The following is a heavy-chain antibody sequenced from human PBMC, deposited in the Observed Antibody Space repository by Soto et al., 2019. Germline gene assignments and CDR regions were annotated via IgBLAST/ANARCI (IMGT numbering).Heavy chain of an antibody. CDR2: INHSGST. D-gene: IGHD6-13*01. V-gene: IGHV4-34*01. CDR3: ARGGKAAKYYYYYYGMDV. J-gene: IGHJ6*02. Sequence: SSETLSLTCAVYGGSFSGYYWSWIRQPPGKGLEWIGEINHSGSTNYNPSLKSRVTISVDTSKNQFSLKLSSVTAADTAVYYCARGGKAAKYYYYYYGMDVWGQGTTVTVSS. CDR1: GGSFSGYY.